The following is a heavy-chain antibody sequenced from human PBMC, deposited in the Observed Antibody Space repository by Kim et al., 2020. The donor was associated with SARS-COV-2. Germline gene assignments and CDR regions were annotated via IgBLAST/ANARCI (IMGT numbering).Heavy chain of an antibody. D-gene: IGHD7-27*01. Sequence: SEDPYVDSVKGRFTSSRDNARNSLYLQMSTLRTDDAAVYYCARGQNWGWDYWGQGALVTVSS. V-gene: IGHV3-7*01. CDR3: ARGQNWGWDY. J-gene: IGHJ4*02. CDR2: SED.